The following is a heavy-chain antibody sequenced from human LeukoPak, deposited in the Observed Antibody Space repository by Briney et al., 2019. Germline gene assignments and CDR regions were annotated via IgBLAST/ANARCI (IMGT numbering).Heavy chain of an antibody. CDR2: INHSGST. CDR3: ARSTIFGVVNIDY. CDR1: GGSFSGYY. V-gene: IGHV4-34*01. Sequence: SETLSLTCAVYGGSFSGYYWSWIRQPPGKGPEWIGEINHSGSTNYNPSLKSRVTISVDTSKNQFSLKLSSVTAADTAVYYCARSTIFGVVNIDYWGQGTLVTVSS. J-gene: IGHJ4*02. D-gene: IGHD3-3*01.